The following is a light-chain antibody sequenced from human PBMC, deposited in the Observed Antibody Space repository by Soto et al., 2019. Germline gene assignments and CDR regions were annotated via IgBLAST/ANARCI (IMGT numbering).Light chain of an antibody. J-gene: IGKJ1*01. V-gene: IGKV1-27*01. CDR3: QRYNSLPRT. CDR2: AAS. CDR1: QGISNY. Sequence: DIQMTQSPSSLSASVGDRVTITCRASQGISNYLAWYQQKPGKVPKVLIYAASTLQSGVPSRFSGSASGTDFTLTISSLQPGDVTTYYCQRYNSLPRTFGQGTKVEIK.